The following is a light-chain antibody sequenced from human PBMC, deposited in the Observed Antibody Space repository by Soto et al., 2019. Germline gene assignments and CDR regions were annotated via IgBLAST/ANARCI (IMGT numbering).Light chain of an antibody. V-gene: IGKV3-15*01. CDR3: QQYNNWPRT. CDR1: QGIGDT. J-gene: IGKJ1*01. CDR2: SAS. Sequence: EVVMTQSPATLSVSPGEGVTLSCRANQGIGDTLAWYQHKPGQAPRLLIYSASTRATGIPARFSGSGSGTEFTLTINSLQSEDFAIYYCQQYNNWPRTFGQGTKVDIK.